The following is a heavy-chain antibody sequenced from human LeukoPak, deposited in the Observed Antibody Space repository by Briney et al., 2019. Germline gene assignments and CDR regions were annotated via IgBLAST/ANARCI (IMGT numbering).Heavy chain of an antibody. J-gene: IGHJ4*02. V-gene: IGHV1-2*02. D-gene: IGHD6-19*01. Sequence: GASVKASCKPSGYTFTGYYLHWVRQAPGQVFEWLGWINTNTGATVYAQNFQGRVTMSRDTSISTAYMELSSLRSDDTAVYYCARDRVGSGWPRPFYFEFWGQGTLVTVSS. CDR3: ARDRVGSGWPRPFYFEF. CDR2: INTNTGAT. CDR1: GYTFTGYY.